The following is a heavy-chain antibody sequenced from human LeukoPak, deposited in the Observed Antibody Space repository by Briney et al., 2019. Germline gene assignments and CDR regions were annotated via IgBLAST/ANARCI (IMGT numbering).Heavy chain of an antibody. D-gene: IGHD3-10*01. CDR1: GFTFSSYA. V-gene: IGHV3-30-3*01. Sequence: GGSLRLSCAASGFTFSSYAMHRVRQAPGKGLEWVAAISYDGSNKYYAESVKGRFTISRDKSKPTVYLQMNSLRAEDTAVYCCAKDHYYGSVLDWWGQGTLVTVSS. J-gene: IGHJ4*02. CDR3: AKDHYYGSVLDW. CDR2: ISYDGSNK.